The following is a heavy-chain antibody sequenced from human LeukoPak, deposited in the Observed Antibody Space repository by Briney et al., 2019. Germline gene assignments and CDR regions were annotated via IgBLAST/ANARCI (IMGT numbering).Heavy chain of an antibody. Sequence: SETPSLTCAVYGGSFSGYYWSWIRQPPGKGLEWIGEINHSGSTNYNPSLKSRVTISVDTSKNQFSLKLSSVTAADTAVYYCARGLIIRNILTGYGNYYYGMDVWGQGTTVTVSS. J-gene: IGHJ6*02. CDR1: GGSFSGYY. CDR2: INHSGST. CDR3: ARGLIIRNILTGYGNYYYGMDV. D-gene: IGHD3-9*01. V-gene: IGHV4-34*01.